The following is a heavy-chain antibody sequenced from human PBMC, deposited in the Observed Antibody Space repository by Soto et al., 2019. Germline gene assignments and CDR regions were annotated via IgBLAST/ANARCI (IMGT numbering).Heavy chain of an antibody. CDR2: ISGSGGST. Sequence: GESLKISCAASGFTFSSYAMSWVRQAPGKGLEWVSAISGSGGSTYYADSVKGRFTISRDNSKNTLYLQMNSLRAEDTAVYYCAKDRGYGAYYYGMDVWGQGTTVTVSS. D-gene: IGHD1-1*01. CDR3: AKDRGYGAYYYGMDV. J-gene: IGHJ6*02. CDR1: GFTFSSYA. V-gene: IGHV3-23*01.